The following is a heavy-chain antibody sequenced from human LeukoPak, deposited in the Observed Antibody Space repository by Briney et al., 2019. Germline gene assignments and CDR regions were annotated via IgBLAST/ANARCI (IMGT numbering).Heavy chain of an antibody. CDR2: ISSSSSYI. CDR1: GFTFSSYS. CDR3: ARDNPRYYDILTGLYYYYGMDV. J-gene: IGHJ6*02. V-gene: IGHV3-21*01. D-gene: IGHD3-9*01. Sequence: GGSLRLSCAASGFTFSSYSMNWVRQAPGKGLEWVSSISSSSSYIYYADSVKGRFTISRDNAKNSLYLQMNSLRAEDTAVYYCARDNPRYYDILTGLYYYYGMDVWGQGTTVTVSS.